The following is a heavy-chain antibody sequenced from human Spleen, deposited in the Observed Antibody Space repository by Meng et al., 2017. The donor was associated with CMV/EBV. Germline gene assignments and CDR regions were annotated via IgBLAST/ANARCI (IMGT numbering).Heavy chain of an antibody. CDR3: ARGVYTIIVVARGAFDI. Sequence: FTFSDYYMSWIRQAPGKGLEWVSYISSSGSTMYYADSVKGRFTISRDNAKNSLYLQMNSLRAEDTAVYYCARGVYTIIVVARGAFDIWGQGTMVTVSS. J-gene: IGHJ3*02. V-gene: IGHV3-11*01. D-gene: IGHD3-22*01. CDR2: ISSSGSTM. CDR1: FTFSDYY.